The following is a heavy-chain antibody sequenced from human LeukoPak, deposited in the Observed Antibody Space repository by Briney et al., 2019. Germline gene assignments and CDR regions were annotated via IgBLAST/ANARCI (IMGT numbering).Heavy chain of an antibody. CDR3: ARGLIGRGMVRGVIRRSHKYYFDY. D-gene: IGHD3-10*01. CDR2: ISYDGSNK. V-gene: IGHV3-30*04. J-gene: IGHJ4*02. CDR1: GFTFSSYA. Sequence: SGGSLRLSCAASGFTFSSYAMHWVRQAPGKGLEWVAVISYDGSNKYYADSVKGRLTISRDNSKNTLYLQMNSLRAEDTAVYYCARGLIGRGMVRGVIRRSHKYYFDYWGQGTLVTVSS.